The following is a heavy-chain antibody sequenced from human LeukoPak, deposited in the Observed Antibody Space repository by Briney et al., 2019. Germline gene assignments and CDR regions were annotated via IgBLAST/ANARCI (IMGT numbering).Heavy chain of an antibody. CDR2: INPNSGGT. CDR1: GYTFTGYY. J-gene: IGHJ4*03. D-gene: IGHD3-22*01. CDR3: ARDYYDSSGYYGFDY. Sequence: GASVKVSCKASGYTFTGYYMHWVRQAPGQGLEWMGWINPNSGGTNYAQKFQGRATMTRDTSISTAYMELSRLRSDDTAVYYCARDYYDSSGYYGFDYWGQGTTVAVSS. V-gene: IGHV1-2*02.